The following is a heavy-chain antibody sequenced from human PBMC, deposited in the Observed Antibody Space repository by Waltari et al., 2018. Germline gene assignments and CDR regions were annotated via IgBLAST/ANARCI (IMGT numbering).Heavy chain of an antibody. CDR1: GGSISSYY. CDR3: ARQIVGIAGFDY. CDR2: IYYSGST. V-gene: IGHV4-59*01. J-gene: IGHJ4*02. D-gene: IGHD6-13*01. Sequence: QVQLQESGPGLVKPSETLSLTCTVSGGSISSYYWSWIRQPPGKGLEWIGYIYYSGSTNSNPSLKGRVTISVDTSKNQFSLKLSSVTAADTAVYYCARQIVGIAGFDYWGQGTLVTVSS.